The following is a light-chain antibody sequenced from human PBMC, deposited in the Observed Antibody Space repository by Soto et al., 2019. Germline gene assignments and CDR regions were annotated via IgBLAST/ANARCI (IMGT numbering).Light chain of an antibody. CDR1: QSVRSNY. Sequence: EVVMTQSPATLSVSPGERATLSCRASQSVRSNYLAWYQQKPGQAPRLLIYGASSRATGVPERFSGSGSGTDFTLTISRLEPEDFAVYYCQQYTDWPLTFGQGTKVDIK. CDR2: GAS. CDR3: QQYTDWPLT. V-gene: IGKV3-20*01. J-gene: IGKJ1*01.